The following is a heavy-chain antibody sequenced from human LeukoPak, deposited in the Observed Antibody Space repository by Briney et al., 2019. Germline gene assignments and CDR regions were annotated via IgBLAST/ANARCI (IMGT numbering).Heavy chain of an antibody. D-gene: IGHD6-13*01. CDR1: GYTFTELS. J-gene: IGHJ4*02. CDR2: FDPEDGET. CDR3: ATERGIAAAGTRNYFDY. V-gene: IGHV1-24*01. Sequence: ASVKVSCKVSGYTFTELSMHWVRQAPGKGLEWMGGFDPEDGETIYAQKFQGRVTMTEDTSTDTAYMELSSLRSEDTAVYYCATERGIAAAGTRNYFDYWGQGTLVTVSS.